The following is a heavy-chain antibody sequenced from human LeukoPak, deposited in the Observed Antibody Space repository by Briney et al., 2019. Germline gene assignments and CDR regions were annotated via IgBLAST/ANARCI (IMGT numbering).Heavy chain of an antibody. J-gene: IGHJ3*01. V-gene: IGHV4-61*05. Sequence: SETLSLTCTVSGGSLSSSSYYWGWIRQPPGKGLEWIAYVYYTGRTLYNPSLESRVTISVDTSKTQFSLTLTSVTAADTAVYHCARHMSVSYDAFDLWGRGTTVTVSS. CDR3: ARHMSVSYDAFDL. CDR2: VYYTGRT. CDR1: GGSLSSSSYY. D-gene: IGHD3-10*01.